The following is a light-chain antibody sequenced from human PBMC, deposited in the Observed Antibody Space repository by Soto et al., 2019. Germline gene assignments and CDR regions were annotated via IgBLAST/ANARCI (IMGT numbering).Light chain of an antibody. V-gene: IGKV1-5*01. J-gene: IGKJ1*01. CDR3: QQHDDSFTWT. CDR1: QSISSW. Sequence: DIQITQSPSTLSASVGDRVTITCRASQSISSWLAWYQQKPGKAPKLLIYDASSLESGVPSRFSGSGSGTDFTLTISRLEPEDFAVYFCQQHDDSFTWTFGQGTKVDI. CDR2: DAS.